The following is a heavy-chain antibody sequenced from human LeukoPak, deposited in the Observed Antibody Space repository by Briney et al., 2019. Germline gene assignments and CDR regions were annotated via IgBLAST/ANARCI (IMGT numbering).Heavy chain of an antibody. Sequence: PGGSLRLSYAASGFSFSRYAMSWVRLAAGKGLEWVSASCGRGDRTFYADSVKGRFTISRDNSKSTVYVQMSSLRDEDTAVYYCAKSYRPHDSRDLCYNKFDVSGQGTMTVSS. CDR2: SCGRGDRT. CDR3: AKSYRPHDSRDLCYNKFDV. CDR1: GFSFSRYA. J-gene: IGHJ3*01. D-gene: IGHD3-22*01. V-gene: IGHV3-23*01.